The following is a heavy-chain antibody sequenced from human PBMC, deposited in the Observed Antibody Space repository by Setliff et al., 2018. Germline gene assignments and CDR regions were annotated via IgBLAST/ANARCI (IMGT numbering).Heavy chain of an antibody. J-gene: IGHJ4*02. CDR2: INPNSGGT. CDR1: GYGFTGYY. V-gene: IGHV1-2*02. D-gene: IGHD5-12*01. Sequence: ASVKVSCKASGYGFTGYYIHWVRQAPGQGLEWMGWINPNSGGTHYAQKFRGRVTVTGDTSMNTAYMELTRLTSDDTAVYYCARAVSGYDYHYFDKWGQGTLVTVSS. CDR3: ARAVSGYDYHYFDK.